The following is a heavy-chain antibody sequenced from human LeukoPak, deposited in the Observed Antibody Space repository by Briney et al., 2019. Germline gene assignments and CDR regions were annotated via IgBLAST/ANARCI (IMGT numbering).Heavy chain of an antibody. J-gene: IGHJ4*02. CDR1: GYTFTSYY. CDR3: ARVLPQLLAFDY. D-gene: IGHD2-2*01. CDR2: ISAYNGNT. Sequence: GASVKVSCKASGYTFTSYYMHWVRQAPGQGLEWMGWISAYNGNTNYAQKLQGRVPMTTDTSTSTAYMELRSLRSDDTAVYYCARVLPQLLAFDYWGQGTLVTVSS. V-gene: IGHV1-18*04.